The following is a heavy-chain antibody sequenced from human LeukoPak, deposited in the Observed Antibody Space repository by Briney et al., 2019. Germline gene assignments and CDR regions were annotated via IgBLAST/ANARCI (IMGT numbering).Heavy chain of an antibody. D-gene: IGHD3-22*01. CDR1: GFTFSSYG. V-gene: IGHV3-30*02. J-gene: IGHJ4*02. CDR3: ARTNYDSSGYYYY. Sequence: GGSLRLSCAASGFTFSSYGMHWVRQAPGKGLEWVAFIRYDGSNKYYADSVKGRFTISRDNSKNTLYLQMNSLRAEDTAVYYCARTNYDSSGYYYYWGQGTLVTVSS. CDR2: IRYDGSNK.